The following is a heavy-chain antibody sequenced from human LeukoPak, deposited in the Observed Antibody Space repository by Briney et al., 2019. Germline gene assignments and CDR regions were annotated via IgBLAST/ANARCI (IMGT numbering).Heavy chain of an antibody. V-gene: IGHV2-5*02. CDR2: IYWDDDK. CDR3: AHRPRTIGYCSGGSCYSDWFDP. CDR1: GFSLSTSGVG. D-gene: IGHD2-15*01. Sequence: SGPTLVKPTQTLTLTCTFSGFSLSTSGVGVGWIRQPPGKALEWLALIYWDDDKRYSPSLKSRLTITKDTANNQVVLKMTNMEHVDTATYYCAHRPRTIGYCSGGSCYSDWFDPWGQGTLVTVSS. J-gene: IGHJ5*02.